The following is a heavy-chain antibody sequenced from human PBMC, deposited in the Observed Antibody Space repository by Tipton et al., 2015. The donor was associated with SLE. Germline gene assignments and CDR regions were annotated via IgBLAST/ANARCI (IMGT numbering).Heavy chain of an antibody. J-gene: IGHJ6*03. D-gene: IGHD1-26*01. CDR1: GGSISSYY. V-gene: IGHV4-59*01. CDR3: ARSGSYPYYYYYMDV. CDR2: IYYSGST. Sequence: TLSLTCTVSGGSISSYYWSWIRQPPGKGLEWIGYIYYSGSTNYNPSLKSRVTISVDTSKNQFSLKLSSVTAADTAVYYCARSGSYPYYYYYMDVWGKGPTVTVSS.